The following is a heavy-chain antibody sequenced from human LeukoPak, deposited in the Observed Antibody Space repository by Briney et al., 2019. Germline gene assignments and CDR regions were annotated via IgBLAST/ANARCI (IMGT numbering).Heavy chain of an antibody. CDR3: ARGDTMIVVVPLGFDY. CDR2: INPSGGST. D-gene: IGHD3-22*01. Sequence: ASVKVSCKASGYTFTSYYMHWVRQAPGQGLEWMGIINPSGGSTSYAQRFQGRVTMTRDTSTSTVYMELSSLRSEDTAVYYCARGDTMIVVVPLGFDYWGQGTLVTVSS. J-gene: IGHJ4*02. CDR1: GYTFTSYY. V-gene: IGHV1-46*01.